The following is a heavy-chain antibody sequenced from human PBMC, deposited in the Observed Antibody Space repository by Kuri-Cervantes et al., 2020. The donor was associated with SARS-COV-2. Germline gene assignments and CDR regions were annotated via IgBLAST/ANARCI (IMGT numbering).Heavy chain of an antibody. CDR3: ARLLPGPVDY. CDR1: RGSISSSSYY. CDR2: IYYSGST. V-gene: IGHV4-39*01. Sequence: SETLSLTCTVSRGSISSSSYYWGWIRQPPGKGLEWIGSIYYSGSTYYNPSLKSRVTISVDTSKNQFSLKLSSVTAADTAVYYCARLLPGPVDYWGQGTLVTVSS. D-gene: IGHD3-16*01. J-gene: IGHJ4*02.